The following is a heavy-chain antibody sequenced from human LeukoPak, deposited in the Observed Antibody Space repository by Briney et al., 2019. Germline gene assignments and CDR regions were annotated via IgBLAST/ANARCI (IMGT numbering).Heavy chain of an antibody. CDR3: ARSRDGYNPAGAFDI. Sequence: PGGSLRLSCAASGFTFDEYAMHWVRQAPGKGLEWVSYISSSGSTIYYADSVKGRFTISRDNAKNSLYLQMNSLRAEDTAVYYCARSRDGYNPAGAFDIWGQGTMVTVSS. J-gene: IGHJ3*02. V-gene: IGHV3-11*01. D-gene: IGHD5-24*01. CDR2: ISSSGSTI. CDR1: GFTFDEYA.